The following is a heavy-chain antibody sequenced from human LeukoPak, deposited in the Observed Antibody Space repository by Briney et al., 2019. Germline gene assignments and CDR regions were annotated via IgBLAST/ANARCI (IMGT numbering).Heavy chain of an antibody. J-gene: IGHJ6*02. Sequence: PGGSLRLSCAASGFTFSDYYMNWIRQAPGKGLEWVAYITSSSSYTNYADSVKGRFTISRDNARNSLYLQMNSLRAEDTAVYYCARHRECYDSGGHGPYYYYGMDVWGQGTTVSVSS. CDR1: GFTFSDYY. D-gene: IGHD3-22*01. CDR3: ARHRECYDSGGHGPYYYYGMDV. V-gene: IGHV3-11*03. CDR2: ITSSSSYT.